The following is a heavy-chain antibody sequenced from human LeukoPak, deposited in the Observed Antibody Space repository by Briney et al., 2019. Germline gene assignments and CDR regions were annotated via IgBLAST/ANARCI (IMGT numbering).Heavy chain of an antibody. J-gene: IGHJ5*02. CDR2: IIPILGIA. CDR1: GGTFSSYT. V-gene: IGHV1-69*04. Sequence: GASVKVSCKASGGTFSSYTISWVRQAPGQGLEWMGRIIPILGIANYAQKFQGRVTITADKSTSTAYMELSSLRSEDTAVYYCARDLEPAAIRTPNWFDPCGQGTLVTVSS. D-gene: IGHD2-2*02. CDR3: ARDLEPAAIRTPNWFDP.